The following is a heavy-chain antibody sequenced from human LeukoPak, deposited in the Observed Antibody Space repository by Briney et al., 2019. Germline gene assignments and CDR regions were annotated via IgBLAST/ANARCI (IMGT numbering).Heavy chain of an antibody. CDR2: INHSGST. D-gene: IGHD6-19*01. J-gene: IGHJ4*02. CDR1: GGSFSGYY. Sequence: SETLSLTCAVYGGSFSGYYWSWIRQPPGKGLEWIGEINHSGSTNYNPSLKSRVTISVDTSKNQFSLKLSSVTAADTAVYYCARVSGWSKMTDYWGQGTLATVSS. CDR3: ARVSGWSKMTDY. V-gene: IGHV4-34*01.